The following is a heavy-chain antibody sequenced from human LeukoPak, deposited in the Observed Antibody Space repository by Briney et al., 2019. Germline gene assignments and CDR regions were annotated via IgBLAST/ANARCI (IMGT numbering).Heavy chain of an antibody. V-gene: IGHV1-3*01. CDR1: GYTFTSYA. D-gene: IGHD3-22*01. Sequence: GASVKVSCKASGYTFTSYAMHWVRQAPGQRLEWMGWINAGNGNTKYSQKFQGRVTMTRDTSTSTVYMELSSLRSEDTAVYYCAREPAYYDSSGYTLGYWGQGTLVTVSS. J-gene: IGHJ4*02. CDR2: INAGNGNT. CDR3: AREPAYYDSSGYTLGY.